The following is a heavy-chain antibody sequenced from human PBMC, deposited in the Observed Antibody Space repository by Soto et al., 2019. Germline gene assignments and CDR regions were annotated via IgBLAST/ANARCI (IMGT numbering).Heavy chain of an antibody. Sequence: SETLSLTCAVSGGSISSANWWTWVRQPPGKGLEWIGEIYHGGSTSYNPSLKSRVTLSLDKFKNHFSLNLASVTAADTAVYYCARLSFSYGVDVWGQGTTVTVSS. CDR2: IYHGGST. CDR1: GGSISSANW. J-gene: IGHJ6*02. CDR3: ARLSFSYGVDV. V-gene: IGHV4-4*02.